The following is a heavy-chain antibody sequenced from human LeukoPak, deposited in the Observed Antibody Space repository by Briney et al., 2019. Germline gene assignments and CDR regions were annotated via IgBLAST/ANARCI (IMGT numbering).Heavy chain of an antibody. CDR2: ISGSGGKT. Sequence: GGSLRLSCVASGFTFSTSAMSWVRQAPGKGLEWVSAISGSGGKTYYADSVKGRFTISRDNSQNTLYLYMNSLKADDTAVYYCGKEMTSMVTVEYWGQGTLVTVSS. CDR1: GFTFSTSA. CDR3: GKEMTSMVTVEY. D-gene: IGHD5-18*01. J-gene: IGHJ4*02. V-gene: IGHV3-23*01.